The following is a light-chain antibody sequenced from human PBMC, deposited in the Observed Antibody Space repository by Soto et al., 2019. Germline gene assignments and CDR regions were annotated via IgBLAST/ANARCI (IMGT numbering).Light chain of an antibody. CDR2: DAI. Sequence: EILMTQSPATLSVSPGERVTLSCRASQNIHNHLSWFLQKPGQAPRLLMYDAIIRAAGIPDRFSGSGSGTHFTLTISRLEPGDFAVYYCQHFGGTTFTFGQGTRLEIK. CDR1: QNIHNH. J-gene: IGKJ5*01. CDR3: QHFGGTTFT. V-gene: IGKV3-15*01.